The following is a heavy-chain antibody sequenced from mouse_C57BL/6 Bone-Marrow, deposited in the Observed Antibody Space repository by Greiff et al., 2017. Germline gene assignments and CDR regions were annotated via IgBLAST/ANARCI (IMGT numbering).Heavy chain of an antibody. J-gene: IGHJ2*01. CDR3: ARRYCFDY. CDR2: IDPSDSYT. CDR1: GYTFTSYW. Sequence: QVQLQQPGAELVKPGASVKLSCKASGYTFTSYWMQWVKQRPGQGLEWIGEIDPSDSYTNYNQKFKGKATLTVYTSSSTAYMQLSSLTSEASAVYYCARRYCFDYWGQGTTLTVSS. V-gene: IGHV1-50*01.